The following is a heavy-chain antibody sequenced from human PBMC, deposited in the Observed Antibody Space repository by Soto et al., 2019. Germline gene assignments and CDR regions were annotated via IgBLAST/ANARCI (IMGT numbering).Heavy chain of an antibody. V-gene: IGHV3-33*01. J-gene: IGHJ4*02. CDR3: ARDSGMITSPGDALGY. CDR1: GFTFSSYG. Sequence: GGSLRLSCAASGFTFSSYGMHWVRQAPGKGLEWVAVIWYDGSNKYYADSVKGRFTISRDNSKNTLYLQMNSLRAEDTAVYYCARDSGMITSPGDALGYWGQGTLVTVSS. D-gene: IGHD3-16*01. CDR2: IWYDGSNK.